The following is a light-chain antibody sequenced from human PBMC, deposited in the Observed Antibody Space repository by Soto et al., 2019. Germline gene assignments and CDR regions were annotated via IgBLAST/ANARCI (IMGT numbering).Light chain of an antibody. CDR2: GAS. J-gene: IGKJ4*01. Sequence: DIVFTQSPATLSLSPRERATLSCGASQSVSSSYLAWYQQKPGQAPRLLIYGASSRATGIPDKFSGSGSGTDFTLTISRLEPEDFAVYHCQQYSSSPLTFAGGTKVDIK. CDR1: QSVSSSY. V-gene: IGKV3-20*01. CDR3: QQYSSSPLT.